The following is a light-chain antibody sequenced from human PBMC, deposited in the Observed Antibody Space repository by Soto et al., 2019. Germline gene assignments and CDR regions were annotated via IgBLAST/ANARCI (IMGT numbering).Light chain of an antibody. Sequence: EIVLTQSAATLSLSPWERATLSCRAGQGVSRYLAWYHQQPGQAPRLLIYDASKRATGVPVRFSGSGSGTDYTLTISSLEPEDFAVYYCQQRNDWRRGTFGQGTRLEIK. CDR2: DAS. CDR3: QQRNDWRRGT. J-gene: IGKJ5*01. CDR1: QGVSRY. V-gene: IGKV3-11*01.